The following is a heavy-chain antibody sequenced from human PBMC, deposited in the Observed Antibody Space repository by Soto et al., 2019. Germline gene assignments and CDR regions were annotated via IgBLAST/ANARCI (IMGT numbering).Heavy chain of an antibody. Sequence: GGSLRLSCEAFGFTVSTNYMSWVRQTPGKGLEWVSVFYSGGSTFYADSVKGRFTISRDNSRNTLYLQMRSMRAEDTAVYYCARGFPSMTYYGEYYFDYWGQGTLVTVSS. CDR3: ARGFPSMTYYGEYYFDY. J-gene: IGHJ4*02. V-gene: IGHV3-53*01. D-gene: IGHD3-10*01. CDR2: FYSGGST. CDR1: GFTVSTNY.